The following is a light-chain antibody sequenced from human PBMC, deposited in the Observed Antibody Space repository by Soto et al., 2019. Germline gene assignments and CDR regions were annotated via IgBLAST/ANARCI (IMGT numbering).Light chain of an antibody. CDR2: DAS. CDR3: QQYNNWPPRVT. Sequence: IVLTQSPATLSVSPGERATLSCRASQSVSSNLAWYQHKPGQAPRLLIYDASTRATGIPARFSGSGSGTDFTLTISSLQSEDFALYYCQQYNNWPPRVTFGGGTKVESK. CDR1: QSVSSN. J-gene: IGKJ4*01. V-gene: IGKV3-15*01.